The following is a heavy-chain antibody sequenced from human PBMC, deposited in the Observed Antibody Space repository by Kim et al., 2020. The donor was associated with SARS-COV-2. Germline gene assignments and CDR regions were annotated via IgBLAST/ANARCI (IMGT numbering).Heavy chain of an antibody. J-gene: IGHJ4*02. CDR3: AREVTYFGAGTSLFDY. D-gene: IGHD6-19*01. V-gene: IGHV4-59*01. Sequence: PPHKGRVTLSVDTSKNQFSLKLKSLTAADAAVYYCAREVTYFGAGTSLFDYWGQGTLVTVSS.